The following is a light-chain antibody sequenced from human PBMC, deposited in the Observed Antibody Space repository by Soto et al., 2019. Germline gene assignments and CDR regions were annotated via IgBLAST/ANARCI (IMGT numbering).Light chain of an antibody. CDR1: SSDVGGYNY. CDR3: SSYTSSNTLGV. V-gene: IGLV2-14*01. Sequence: QSALTQPASVSGSPGQSITISCTGTSSDVGGYNYVSWYQQHPGQAPQLMIYEVTNRPSGVSNRFSGSRSGNTASLTISGLQADDEADYYCSSYTSSNTLGVFGTGTKATVL. CDR2: EVT. J-gene: IGLJ1*01.